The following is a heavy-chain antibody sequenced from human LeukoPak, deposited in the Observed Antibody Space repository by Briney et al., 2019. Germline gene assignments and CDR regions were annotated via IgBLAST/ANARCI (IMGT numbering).Heavy chain of an antibody. CDR3: ARRATYYYDSSGYSTFDY. J-gene: IGHJ4*02. CDR2: INHSGST. V-gene: IGHV4-34*01. CDR1: GGSFSGYY. Sequence: SETLSLTCAVYGGSFSGYYWSWIRQPPGEGLEWIGEINHSGSTNYNPSLKSRVTISVDTSKNQFSLKLSSVTAADTAVYYCARRATYYYDSSGYSTFDYWGQGTLVTVSS. D-gene: IGHD3-22*01.